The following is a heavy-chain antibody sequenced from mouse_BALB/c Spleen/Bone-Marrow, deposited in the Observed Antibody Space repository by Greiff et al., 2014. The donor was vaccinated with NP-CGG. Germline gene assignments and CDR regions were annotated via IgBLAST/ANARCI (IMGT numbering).Heavy chain of an antibody. J-gene: IGHJ2*01. D-gene: IGHD2-4*01. CDR2: ISNGGGST. CDR1: GFTFSDYY. Sequence: EVQLVESGGGLVQPGGSLKRSCATSGFTFSDYYMYWVRQTPEKRLEWVAYISNGGGSTYYPDTVKGRFTISRDNAKNTLYLQMSRLKSEDTAMYYCARHSDYDYFDYWGQGTTLTVSS. V-gene: IGHV5-12*02. CDR3: ARHSDYDYFDY.